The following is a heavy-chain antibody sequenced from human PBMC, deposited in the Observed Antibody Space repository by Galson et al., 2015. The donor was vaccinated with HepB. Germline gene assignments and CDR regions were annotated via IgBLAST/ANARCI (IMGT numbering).Heavy chain of an antibody. CDR2: ITRRADGGTT. CDR1: GFTFNDAW. CDR3: ITDDFGSGRT. V-gene: IGHV3-15*01. J-gene: IGHJ1*01. Sequence: SLRLSCAASGFTFNDAWMSWVRQAPGKGLEWVGRITRRADGGTTDFAAPVQGRFTISRDDSKNTLYLQMNSLKSEDTAVYYCITDDFGSGRTWGQGTLVTVSS. D-gene: IGHD3-10*01.